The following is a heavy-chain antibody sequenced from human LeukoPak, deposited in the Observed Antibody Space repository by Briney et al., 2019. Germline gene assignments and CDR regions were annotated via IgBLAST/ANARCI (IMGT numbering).Heavy chain of an antibody. V-gene: IGHV3-48*03. CDR3: ASAEGYSNYYYYGMDV. CDR2: ISSSGSTI. D-gene: IGHD2-15*01. J-gene: IGHJ6*02. CDR1: GFTFSSYE. Sequence: PGGSLRLSCAASGFTFSSYEMNWVRQAPGKGLEWVSYISSSGSTIYYADSVKGRFTISRDNAKNSLYLQMNSVRAEDTAVYYCASAEGYSNYYYYGMDVWSQGTTVTVSS.